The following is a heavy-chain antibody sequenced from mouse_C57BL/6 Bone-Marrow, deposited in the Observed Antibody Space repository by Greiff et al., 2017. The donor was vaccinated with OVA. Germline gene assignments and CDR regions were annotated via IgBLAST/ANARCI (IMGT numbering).Heavy chain of an antibody. Sequence: QVQLQESGAELARPGASVKLSCKASGYTFTSYGISWVKQRTGQGLEWIGEIYPRSGNTYYNEKFKGKATLTADKSSSTAYMELRSLTSEDSAVYFCARSAYYSNYDYWGQGTTLTVSS. CDR1: GYTFTSYG. CDR3: ARSAYYSNYDY. D-gene: IGHD2-5*01. V-gene: IGHV1-81*01. J-gene: IGHJ2*01. CDR2: IYPRSGNT.